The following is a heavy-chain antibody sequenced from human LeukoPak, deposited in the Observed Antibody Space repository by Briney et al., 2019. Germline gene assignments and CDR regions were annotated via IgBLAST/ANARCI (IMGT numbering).Heavy chain of an antibody. CDR2: IYYSGST. Sequence: SETLSLTCTVSGGSIGSSSYYWGWIRQPPGKGLEWIGSIYYSGSTYYNPSLKSRVTISVDTSKNQFSLKLSSVTAADTAMYYCAGGRSSGKYHFGHWGQGTLVTVSS. CDR1: GGSIGSSSYY. D-gene: IGHD1-26*01. J-gene: IGHJ4*02. V-gene: IGHV4-39*07. CDR3: AGGRSSGKYHFGH.